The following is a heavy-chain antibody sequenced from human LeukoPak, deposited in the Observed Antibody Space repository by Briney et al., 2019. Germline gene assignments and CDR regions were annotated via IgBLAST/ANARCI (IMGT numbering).Heavy chain of an antibody. CDR3: ARMTTVVNWFDP. CDR1: GYTFTSYD. D-gene: IGHD4-11*01. J-gene: IGHJ5*02. Sequence: ASVKVSCKASGYTFTSYDINWVRQATGQGLEWMGGIIPIFGTANYAQKFQGRVTITADESTSTAYMELSSLRSEDTAVYYCARMTTVVNWFDPWGQGTLVTVSS. V-gene: IGHV1-69*13. CDR2: IIPIFGTA.